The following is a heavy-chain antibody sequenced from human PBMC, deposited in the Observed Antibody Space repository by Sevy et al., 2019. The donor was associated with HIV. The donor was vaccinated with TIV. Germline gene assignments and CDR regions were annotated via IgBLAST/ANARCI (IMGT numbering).Heavy chain of an antibody. V-gene: IGHV3-21*01. CDR3: ARGGYGSGSYSPSDY. CDR2: IGSSSSYI. J-gene: IGHJ4*02. Sequence: GGSLRLSCAASGFTFSSFSMKWVRQAPGKGLELVSSIGSSSSYIYYADSMKGRFTISRDNTKNSLYLQMNSLRAEDTDLYYCARGGYGSGSYSPSDYWGQGTLVTVSS. D-gene: IGHD3-10*01. CDR1: GFTFSSFS.